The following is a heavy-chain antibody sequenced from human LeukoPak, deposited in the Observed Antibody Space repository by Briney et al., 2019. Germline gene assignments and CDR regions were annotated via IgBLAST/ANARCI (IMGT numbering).Heavy chain of an antibody. Sequence: GSLRLSCAASGFTFSSYAMHWVRQAPGKGLEWVAVISYDGSNKYYADSVKGRFTISRDNSKNTLYLQVNSLRAEDTAVYYCARDLPYFDWLSPPLYYYGMDVWGQGTTVTVSS. D-gene: IGHD3-9*01. J-gene: IGHJ6*02. CDR2: ISYDGSNK. CDR1: GFTFSSYA. CDR3: ARDLPYFDWLSPPLYYYGMDV. V-gene: IGHV3-30*04.